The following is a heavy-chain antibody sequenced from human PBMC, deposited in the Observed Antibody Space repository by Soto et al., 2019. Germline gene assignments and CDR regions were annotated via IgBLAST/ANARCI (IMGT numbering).Heavy chain of an antibody. J-gene: IGHJ6*02. CDR1: GFTFSDYY. Sequence: NTGGSLRLSCAASGFTFSDYYMSWIRQAPGKGLEWVSYISSSGSTIYYADSVKGRFTISRDNAKNSLYLQMNSLRAEDTAVYYCARRQSSPNYYYYGMDVWGQGTTVTVSS. CDR3: ARRQSSPNYYYYGMDV. V-gene: IGHV3-11*01. CDR2: ISSSGSTI. D-gene: IGHD6-6*01.